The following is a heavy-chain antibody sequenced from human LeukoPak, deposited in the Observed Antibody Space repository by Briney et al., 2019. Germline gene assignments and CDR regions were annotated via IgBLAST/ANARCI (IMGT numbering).Heavy chain of an antibody. CDR3: VRSSGWPDS. J-gene: IGHJ4*02. V-gene: IGHV3-74*01. CDR1: GFTFSNHW. CDR2: ITNDGSST. D-gene: IGHD6-19*01. Sequence: PGGSLRLSCAASGFTFSNHWMLWVRQGPGKGPVWVSRITNDGSSTVYADSVKGRFTISRDNAKSTLYLQMNSLSAEDTAVYYCVRSSGWPDSWGQGTLVTVSS.